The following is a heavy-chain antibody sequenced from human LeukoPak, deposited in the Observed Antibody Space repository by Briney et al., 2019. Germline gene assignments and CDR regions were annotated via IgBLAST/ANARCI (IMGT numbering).Heavy chain of an antibody. CDR3: ARDKYQLLEGGWFDP. J-gene: IGHJ5*02. V-gene: IGHV1-2*06. CDR2: INPNSGGT. D-gene: IGHD2-2*01. CDR1: GYTFTGYY. Sequence: ASVKVSCKASGYTFTGYYMHWVRQAPGQGLEWMGRINPNSGGTNYAQKFQGRVTMTRDTSISTAYMELSRLRSDDTAVYYCARDKYQLLEGGWFDPWGQGTLVTVSS.